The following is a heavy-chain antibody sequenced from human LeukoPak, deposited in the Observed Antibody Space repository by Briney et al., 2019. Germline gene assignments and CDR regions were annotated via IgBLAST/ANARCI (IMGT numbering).Heavy chain of an antibody. CDR1: GYTFTGYY. D-gene: IGHD5-24*01. CDR3: AREIRDGYNMVTD. CDR2: INPNSGGT. V-gene: IGHV1-2*02. J-gene: IGHJ4*02. Sequence: ASVTVSCKASGYTFTGYYMHWVRQAPGQGLEWMGWINPNSGGTNYAQKFQGRVTMTRDTSISTAYMELSRLRSDDTAVYYCAREIRDGYNMVTDWGQGTLVTVSS.